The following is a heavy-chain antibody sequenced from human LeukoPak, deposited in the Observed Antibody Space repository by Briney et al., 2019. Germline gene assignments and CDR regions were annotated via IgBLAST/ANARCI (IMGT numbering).Heavy chain of an antibody. CDR2: LSGSGETP. CDR1: GFTFSSHA. V-gene: IGHV3-23*01. J-gene: IGHJ4*02. Sequence: GGSLRLSCAASGFTFSSHAMTWMREARGKGLEGGATLSGSGETPYYAESVKGGFTISRHNSGNSLYVEMNSLRAEDTAVYYCANPEFDFLTGSYYGAFHHWGQGTLVTVSS. D-gene: IGHD3-9*01. CDR3: ANPEFDFLTGSYYGAFHH.